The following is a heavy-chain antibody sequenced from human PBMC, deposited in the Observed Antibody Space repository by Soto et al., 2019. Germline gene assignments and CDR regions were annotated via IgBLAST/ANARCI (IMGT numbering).Heavy chain of an antibody. J-gene: IGHJ5*02. Sequence: QVQLVQSGAEVKKPGSSVKVSCKASGGTFSSYAITWVRQAPGQGLEWMGGIIPIFGTANYAQKFQGRVTITADEPTSTSYMELSSLRSGDTAVYYCAGDRGPSSGYYPYWFDPWGQGTLVTVSS. D-gene: IGHD3-22*01. V-gene: IGHV1-69*12. CDR3: AGDRGPSSGYYPYWFDP. CDR2: IIPIFGTA. CDR1: GGTFSSYA.